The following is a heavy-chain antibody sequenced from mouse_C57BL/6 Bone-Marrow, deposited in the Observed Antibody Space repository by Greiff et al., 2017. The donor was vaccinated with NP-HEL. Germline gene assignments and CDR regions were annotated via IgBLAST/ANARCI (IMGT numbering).Heavy chain of an antibody. CDR3: ARGDYYGSRRFAY. D-gene: IGHD1-1*01. Sequence: QVHVKQSGAELVRPGTSVKVSCKASGYAFTNYLIEWVKQRPGQGLEWIGVINPGSGGTNYNEKFKGKATLTADKSSSTAYMQLSSLTSEDSAVYFCARGDYYGSRRFAYRGQGTLVTVSA. J-gene: IGHJ3*01. CDR2: INPGSGGT. CDR1: GYAFTNYL. V-gene: IGHV1-54*01.